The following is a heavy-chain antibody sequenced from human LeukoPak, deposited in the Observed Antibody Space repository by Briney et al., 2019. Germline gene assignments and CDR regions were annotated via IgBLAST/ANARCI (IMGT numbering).Heavy chain of an antibody. CDR2: ISGRDGYT. CDR3: ARDRVTTPWNYYYGMDV. Sequence: GGSLRLSCAASGFTFSSYALSWVRQAPGKGLEWVSAISGRDGYTYYADSVKGRPTISRDNSKDTLFLHMSSLRAEDTAVYYCARDRVTTPWNYYYGMDVWGQGTTVTVSS. D-gene: IGHD4-11*01. CDR1: GFTFSSYA. V-gene: IGHV3-23*01. J-gene: IGHJ6*02.